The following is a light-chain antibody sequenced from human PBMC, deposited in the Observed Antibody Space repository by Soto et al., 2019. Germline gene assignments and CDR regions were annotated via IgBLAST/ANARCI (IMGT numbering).Light chain of an antibody. V-gene: IGLV2-14*03. J-gene: IGLJ1*01. CDR3: SSYPHSHPSTCV. CDR1: SSDLAIYNF. CDR2: HVT. Sequence: SGLAEPGLGSGSRGQSITISFTGTSSDLAIYNFVSWYQQQPGKTPKLMIYHVTNRPSGVSNRFSGSKAGKTASQTISGLQAEDEAEYSCSSYPHSHPSTCVFAAVTKVTVL.